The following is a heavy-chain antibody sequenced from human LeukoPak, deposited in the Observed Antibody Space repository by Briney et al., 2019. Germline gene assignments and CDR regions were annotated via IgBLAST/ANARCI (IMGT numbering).Heavy chain of an antibody. CDR3: ARIGARRYSYVAEDY. CDR1: GGSFSGYY. Sequence: SETLSLTCAVYGGSFSGYYWSWIRQPPGKGLEWIGEINHSGSTNYNPSLKSRVTISVDTSKNQFSLKLSSVTAADTAVYYCARIGARRYSYVAEDYWGQGTLVTVSS. D-gene: IGHD5-18*01. J-gene: IGHJ4*02. V-gene: IGHV4-34*01. CDR2: INHSGST.